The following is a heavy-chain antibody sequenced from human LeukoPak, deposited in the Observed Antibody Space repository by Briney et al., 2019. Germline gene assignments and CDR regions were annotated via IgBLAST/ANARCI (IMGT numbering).Heavy chain of an antibody. Sequence: GASVKVSCKASGYTFTGYDMHWVRQAPGQGLEWMGWINPNSGGTNYAQKFQGRVTMTRDTSISTAYMELSSLRSDDTAVYYWARDLSIVVVPAAIGWFDPWGQGTLVTVSS. V-gene: IGHV1-2*02. CDR2: INPNSGGT. CDR3: ARDLSIVVVPAAIGWFDP. J-gene: IGHJ5*02. CDR1: GYTFTGYD. D-gene: IGHD2-2*01.